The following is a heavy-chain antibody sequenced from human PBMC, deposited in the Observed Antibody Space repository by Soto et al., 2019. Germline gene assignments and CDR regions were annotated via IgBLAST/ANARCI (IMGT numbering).Heavy chain of an antibody. V-gene: IGHV3-23*01. CDR3: AAPRVPVARTRYFDP. D-gene: IGHD6-19*01. J-gene: IGHJ5*02. CDR1: GFAYTSAA. Sequence: HPGGPRRLSCAPSGFAYTSAARYWIHEAPGEGREGVSAIGAGSAGTHYADSLQGRFTISRDDSNNILKLQMDSLKAEDTAVYYCAAPRVPVARTRYFDPWGQGTPVTVSS. CDR2: IGAGSAGT.